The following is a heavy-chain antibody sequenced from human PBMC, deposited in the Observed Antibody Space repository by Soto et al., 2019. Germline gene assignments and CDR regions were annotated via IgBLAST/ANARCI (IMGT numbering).Heavy chain of an antibody. Sequence: PRGSLRLSCAAPRFIFISYGMRWVRQAPGKGLEWLAVTSYDGNNKYYGDSVKGRFTISRDESKNTLYLQMNSLRPEDTAVYYCASTVDTTMVTWAPGNWGQGTLVTVSS. V-gene: IGHV3-30*03. CDR2: TSYDGNNK. CDR1: RFIFISYG. D-gene: IGHD5-18*01. CDR3: ASTVDTTMVTWAPGN. J-gene: IGHJ1*01.